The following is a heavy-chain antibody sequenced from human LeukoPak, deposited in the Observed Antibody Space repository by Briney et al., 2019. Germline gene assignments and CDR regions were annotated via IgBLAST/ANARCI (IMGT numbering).Heavy chain of an antibody. V-gene: IGHV3-23*01. CDR2: ISGSGGST. CDR3: AKVTSHYDILTGYLYYFDY. D-gene: IGHD3-9*01. J-gene: IGHJ4*02. CDR1: GFTFSSYA. Sequence: GGSLRLSCAASGFTFSSYAMSWVRQAPGKGLEWVSAISGSGGSTYYADSVKGRFTISRDNSKNTLYLQMNSLRAEDTAVYYCAKVTSHYDILTGYLYYFDYWGQGTLVTVSS.